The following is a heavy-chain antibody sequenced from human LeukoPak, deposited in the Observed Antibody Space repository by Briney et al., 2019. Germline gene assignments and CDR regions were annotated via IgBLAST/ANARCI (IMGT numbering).Heavy chain of an antibody. CDR1: GGTFSSYA. CDR2: IIPIFGTA. Sequence: RASVKVSCKASGGTFSSYAISWVRQAPGQGLEWMGGIIPIFGTANYAQKFQGRVTITTDESTSTAYMELSSLRSEDTAVYYCASYLRPVRGYSYGPHSDYYYYMDVWGKGTTVTVSS. J-gene: IGHJ6*03. V-gene: IGHV1-69*05. CDR3: ASYLRPVRGYSYGPHSDYYYYMDV. D-gene: IGHD5-18*01.